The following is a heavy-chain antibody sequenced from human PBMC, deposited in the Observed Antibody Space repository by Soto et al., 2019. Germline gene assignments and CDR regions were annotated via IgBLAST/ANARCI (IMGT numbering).Heavy chain of an antibody. CDR2: INTNSGGS. J-gene: IGHJ2*01. CDR1: GYIFTGYY. CDR3: AKGEMIKLVISWYFVL. V-gene: IGHV1-2*02. Sequence: QVQLVQSGAEVKKPGASVKVSCKASGYIFTGYYIHWIRQAPGQGLEWMGWINTNSGGSNSAQKLQARFTRTRDPSMSTAYMELGSLMSDETAVYYCAKGEMIKLVISWYFVLWGRGTLITVSS. D-gene: IGHD3-9*01.